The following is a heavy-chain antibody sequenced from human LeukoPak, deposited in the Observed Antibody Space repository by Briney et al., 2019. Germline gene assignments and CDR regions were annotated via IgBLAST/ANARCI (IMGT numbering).Heavy chain of an antibody. CDR1: GFTFSSYA. V-gene: IGHV3-23*01. CDR3: ATDFCVLLWFVESYDYGMDV. Sequence: GGSLRLSCAASGFTFSSYAMSCVRQAPGKGLEWVSAISGSGGSTYYADSVKGRFTISRDNSKNTLYLQMNSLRAEDTAVYYCATDFCVLLWFVESYDYGMDVWGQGTTVTVSS. J-gene: IGHJ6*02. D-gene: IGHD3-10*01. CDR2: ISGSGGST.